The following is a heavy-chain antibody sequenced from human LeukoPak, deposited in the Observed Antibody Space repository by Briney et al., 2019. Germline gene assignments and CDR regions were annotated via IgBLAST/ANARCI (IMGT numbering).Heavy chain of an antibody. CDR3: ASRVSGSTWSDP. V-gene: IGHV5-51*01. CDR2: IHPGDYTT. Sequence: GESLKISCKGFRYSLSTYWIGWVRQPPGRGLEWMGIIHPGDYTTQYSSSFQGQVTISVDKSTGTAYLQWNSLKASDTAMYYCASRVSGSTWSDPWGQGTLVTVSS. J-gene: IGHJ5*02. CDR1: RYSLSTYW. D-gene: IGHD6-13*01.